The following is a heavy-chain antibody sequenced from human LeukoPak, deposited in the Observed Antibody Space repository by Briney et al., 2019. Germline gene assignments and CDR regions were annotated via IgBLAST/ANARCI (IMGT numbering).Heavy chain of an antibody. V-gene: IGHV3-30*02. J-gene: IGHJ3*02. D-gene: IGHD3-3*01. CDR2: IRYDGSNK. Sequence: GGSLRLSCAASGFTVSSNYMSWVRQAPGKGLEWVAFIRYDGSNKYYADSVKGRFTISRDNSKNTLYLQMNSLRAEDTAVYYCAKDRPSAYYDLHGGDAFDIWGQGTMVTVSS. CDR1: GFTVSSNY. CDR3: AKDRPSAYYDLHGGDAFDI.